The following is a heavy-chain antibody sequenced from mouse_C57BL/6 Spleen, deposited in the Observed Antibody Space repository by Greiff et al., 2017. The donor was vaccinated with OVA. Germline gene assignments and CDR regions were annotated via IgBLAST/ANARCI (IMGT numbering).Heavy chain of an antibody. CDR1: GYTFTDYN. CDR3: ARGANWDAMDY. Sequence: EVQLQESGPELVKPGASVKMSCKASGYTFTDYNMHWVKQSHGKSLEWIGYINPDNGGTSYNQKFKGKATLTVNKSSSTAYMELRSLTSEDSAVYYCARGANWDAMDYWGQGTSVTVSS. V-gene: IGHV1-22*01. D-gene: IGHD4-1*01. CDR2: INPDNGGT. J-gene: IGHJ4*01.